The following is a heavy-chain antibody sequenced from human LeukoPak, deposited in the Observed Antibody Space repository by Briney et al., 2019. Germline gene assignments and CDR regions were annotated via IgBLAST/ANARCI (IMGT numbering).Heavy chain of an antibody. J-gene: IGHJ4*02. CDR2: ISWNSGSI. V-gene: IGHV3-9*03. D-gene: IGHD3-22*01. CDR1: GFTFDDYA. CDR3: AKDRANYYDSSGFDY. Sequence: GGSLRLSCAASGFTFDDYAMHWVRQAPGKGLEWVSGISWNSGSIGYADSVKGRFTISRDNAKNSLHLQMNSLRAEDMALYYCAKDRANYYDSSGFDYWGQGTLVTVSS.